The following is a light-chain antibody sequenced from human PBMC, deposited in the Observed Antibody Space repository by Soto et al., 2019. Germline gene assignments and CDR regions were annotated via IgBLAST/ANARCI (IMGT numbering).Light chain of an antibody. CDR2: DVS. CDR3: SSYTSSITYV. J-gene: IGLJ1*01. Sequence: QSALTQPASVSGSPGQSITISCTGTTSDVGVYVSWYQQHPGKAPRLILYDVSNRPSGISNRFSGSKSGNTASLTISGLQTEDEADYYCSSYTSSITYVFGTGTKVTV. V-gene: IGLV2-14*01. CDR1: TSDVGVY.